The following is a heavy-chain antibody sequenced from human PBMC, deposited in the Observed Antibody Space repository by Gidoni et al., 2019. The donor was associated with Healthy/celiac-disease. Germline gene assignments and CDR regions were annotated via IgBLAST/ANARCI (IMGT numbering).Heavy chain of an antibody. CDR1: SSYS. CDR3: ARNHSSSWYDY. J-gene: IGHJ4*02. Sequence: SSYSMNWVRQAPGKGLEWVSSISSSSTYIYYADSVKGRFTISRDNAKNSLYLQMNSLRAEDTAVYYCARNHSSSWYDYWGQGTLVTVSS. V-gene: IGHV3-21*01. CDR2: ISSSSTYI. D-gene: IGHD6-13*01.